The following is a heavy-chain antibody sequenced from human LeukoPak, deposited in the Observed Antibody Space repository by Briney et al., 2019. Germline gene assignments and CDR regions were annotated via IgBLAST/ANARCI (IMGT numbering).Heavy chain of an antibody. D-gene: IGHD3-16*01. V-gene: IGHV4-59*01. J-gene: IGHJ5*02. CDR2: IYYSGST. CDR3: AGGQYDAPEEKLDP. CDR1: GGSISSYY. Sequence: KPSETLSLTCTVSGGSISSYYWSWIRQPPGKGLEWIGYIYYSGSTNYNPSLKSQVTISVDTSKNQFSLKLNSVTAADTAVYYCAGGQYDAPEEKLDPWGQGTLVTVSS.